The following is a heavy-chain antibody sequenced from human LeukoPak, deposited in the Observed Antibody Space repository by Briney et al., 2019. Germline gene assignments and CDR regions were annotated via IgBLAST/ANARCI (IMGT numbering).Heavy chain of an antibody. CDR2: INPSGGST. CDR3: AREGAAAGSHYYYYGMDV. D-gene: IGHD6-13*01. V-gene: IGHV1-46*01. Sequence: ASVKVSCKASGYTVTSYYMHWVRQAPGQGLEWMGIINPSGGSTSYAQKFQGRVTMTRDTSTSTVYMELSSLRSEDTAVYYCAREGAAAGSHYYYYGMDVWGQGTTVTVSS. CDR1: GYTVTSYY. J-gene: IGHJ6*02.